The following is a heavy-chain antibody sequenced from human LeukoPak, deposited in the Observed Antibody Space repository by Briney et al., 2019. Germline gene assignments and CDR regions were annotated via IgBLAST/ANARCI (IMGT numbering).Heavy chain of an antibody. J-gene: IGHJ4*02. V-gene: IGHV3-53*05. CDR1: GFSVSSNY. Sequence: GGSLRLSCAASGFSVSSNYISWVRQAPGKGLEWVSVIYSGGNTYYADSVKGRFTISRDNSKNTLYLQMNSLRAEDTAVYYCARDWIQSSWYGTPLGYWGQGTLVTVSS. CDR3: ARDWIQSSWYGTPLGY. CDR2: IYSGGNT. D-gene: IGHD6-13*01.